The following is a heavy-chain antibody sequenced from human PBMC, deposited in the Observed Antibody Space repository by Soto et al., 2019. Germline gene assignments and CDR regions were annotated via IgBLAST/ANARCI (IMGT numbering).Heavy chain of an antibody. V-gene: IGHV4-34*01. Sequence: QVQLQQWGAGLLKPSETLSLTCAVYGGSFSGYYWSWIRQPPGKGLEWIGEINHSGSTNYNPSLKSRVTISVDTSKNQFSLKLSSVTAPDTAVYYCARGQGGSPTAYYYYYYYMDVWGKGTTVTVSS. CDR2: INHSGST. J-gene: IGHJ6*03. D-gene: IGHD2-2*01. CDR3: ARGQGGSPTAYYYYYYYMDV. CDR1: GGSFSGYY.